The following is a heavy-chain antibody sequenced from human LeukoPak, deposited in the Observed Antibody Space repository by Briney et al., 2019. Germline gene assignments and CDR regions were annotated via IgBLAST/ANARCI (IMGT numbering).Heavy chain of an antibody. J-gene: IGHJ4*02. V-gene: IGHV3-48*04. CDR2: ISSSSSTI. CDR1: GFTFSSYS. CDR3: ARDHRAYYYDSSGTFDY. Sequence: GGSLRLSCAASGFTFSSYSMNWVRQAPGKGLEWVSYISSSSSTIYYADSVKGRFTISRDNAKNSLYLQMNSLRAEDTAVYYCARDHRAYYYDSSGTFDYWGQGTLVTVSS. D-gene: IGHD3-22*01.